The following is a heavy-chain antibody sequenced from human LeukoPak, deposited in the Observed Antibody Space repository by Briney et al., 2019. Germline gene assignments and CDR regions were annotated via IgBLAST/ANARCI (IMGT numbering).Heavy chain of an antibody. J-gene: IGHJ5*02. CDR2: IIPIFGTA. CDR3: ARDLYCSGGSCYATGWFDP. Sequence: ASVKVSCKASGGTFSSYAISWGRQAPGPGHEWMGRIIPIFGTANYPQKFQGRVTITTDESTSTAYMELSSLRSEDTAVYYCARDLYCSGGSCYATGWFDPWGQGTLVTVSS. V-gene: IGHV1-69*05. CDR1: GGTFSSYA. D-gene: IGHD2-15*01.